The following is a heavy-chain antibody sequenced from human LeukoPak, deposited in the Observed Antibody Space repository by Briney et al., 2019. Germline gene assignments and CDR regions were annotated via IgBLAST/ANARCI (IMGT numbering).Heavy chain of an antibody. V-gene: IGHV1-18*01. CDR2: ISAYNGNT. CDR1: GYTFTSYG. J-gene: IGHJ6*01. Sequence: GASVKVSCKPSGYTFTSYGISWVRQAPGQGLEWMGWISAYNGNTNYAQKLQGRVTMTTDTSTSTAYMELRSLRSDDTAVYYCARAPQYSGRYAVYYYGLDVWGQGTTVTVPS. D-gene: IGHD1-26*01. CDR3: ARAPQYSGRYAVYYYGLDV.